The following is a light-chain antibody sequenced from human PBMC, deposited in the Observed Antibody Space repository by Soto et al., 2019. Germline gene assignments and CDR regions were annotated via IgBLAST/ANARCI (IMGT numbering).Light chain of an antibody. J-gene: IGKJ3*01. Sequence: DIQMTQSPSSLSASVGDRVTITCQASQDISNYLNWYQQKPGKAPKLLIYDASNLETGVPSRFSGGGSGTDFTSTIISRQPEDIATYYCQQLRTFGPGTKVDIK. V-gene: IGKV1-33*01. CDR1: QDISNY. CDR2: DAS. CDR3: QQLRT.